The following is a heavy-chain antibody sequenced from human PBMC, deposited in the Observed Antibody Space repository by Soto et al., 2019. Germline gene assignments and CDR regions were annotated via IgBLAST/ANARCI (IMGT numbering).Heavy chain of an antibody. CDR1: GGSISSSSYY. V-gene: IGHV4-39*01. J-gene: IGHJ6*02. Sequence: PSETLSLTCTASGGSISSSSYYWGWIRQPPGKGLEWIGSIYYSGSTSYNPSLKSRVTISVDTSKNPSSLKLSSVTAADTAVYYCARGGRGDVWGQGTTVTVSS. D-gene: IGHD3-16*01. CDR2: IYYSGST. CDR3: ARGGRGDV.